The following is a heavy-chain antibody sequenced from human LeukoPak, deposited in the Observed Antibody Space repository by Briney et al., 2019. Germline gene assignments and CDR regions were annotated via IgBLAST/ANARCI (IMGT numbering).Heavy chain of an antibody. CDR1: GFTVSSNY. J-gene: IGHJ4*02. CDR2: IYSGGNT. CDR3: AKCGNSGCHLIDY. Sequence: PGGSLRLSCAASGFTVSSNYMSWVRQAPGKGLEWVSVIYSGGNTYYADSVKGRFTISRDNSKNTMYLQMNSLRAEDTAVYYCAKCGNSGCHLIDYWGQGTLVTVSS. D-gene: IGHD5-12*01. V-gene: IGHV3-66*01.